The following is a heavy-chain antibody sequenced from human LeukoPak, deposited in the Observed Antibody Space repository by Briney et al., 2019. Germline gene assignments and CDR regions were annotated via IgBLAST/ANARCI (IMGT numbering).Heavy chain of an antibody. Sequence: GASVKVSCKASGYTFTSYYMHWVRQAPGQGLEWMGIINPSGGSTSYAQKFQGRVTMTRDTSTSTVYMELSSLRSEDTAVYYCARDLRDAAYCGGDCYSPTFDYWGQGTLVTVSS. CDR1: GYTFTSYY. V-gene: IGHV1-46*01. CDR3: ARDLRDAAYCGGDCYSPTFDY. J-gene: IGHJ4*02. CDR2: INPSGGST. D-gene: IGHD2-21*02.